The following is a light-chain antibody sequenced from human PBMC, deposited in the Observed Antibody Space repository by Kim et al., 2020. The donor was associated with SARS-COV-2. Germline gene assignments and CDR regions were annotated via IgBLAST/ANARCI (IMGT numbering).Light chain of an antibody. CDR2: GAS. V-gene: IGKV3-20*01. Sequence: LSPGDRATLSCRASQSVGSNFLAWFQQKPGQAPRLLIYGASSRATGIPDRFSGSGSGTDFTLTISRLEPEDFAVYYCQQYGSSPYSFGQGTKL. CDR3: QQYGSSPYS. CDR1: QSVGSNF. J-gene: IGKJ2*03.